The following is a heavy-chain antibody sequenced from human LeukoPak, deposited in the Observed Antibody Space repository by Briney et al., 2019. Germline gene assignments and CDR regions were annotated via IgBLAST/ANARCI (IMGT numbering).Heavy chain of an antibody. CDR2: INHSGST. CDR1: GGSISSGGYY. Sequence: SQTLSLTCTVSGGSISSGGYYWSWIRQHPGKGLEWIGEINHSGSTNYNPSLKSRVTISVDTSKNQFSLKLSSVTAADTAVYYCARIWSGYYTGRGSNYMDVWGKGTTVTVSS. J-gene: IGHJ6*03. CDR3: ARIWSGYYTGRGSNYMDV. V-gene: IGHV4-31*03. D-gene: IGHD3-3*01.